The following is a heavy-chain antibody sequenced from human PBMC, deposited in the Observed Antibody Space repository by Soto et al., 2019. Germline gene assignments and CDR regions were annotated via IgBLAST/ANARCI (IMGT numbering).Heavy chain of an antibody. J-gene: IGHJ5*01. CDR2: IIPLYGTT. V-gene: IGHV1-69*06. Sequence: QVQMVQSGAEVKKPGSSVKVSCKTSGDTFSSYAISWVRQAPGQGLAWMGGIIPLYGTTYYAQNFQGRVTITADKSTSTAYMDLTSLRSEDTAVYFCARDSYCSGGSGRDGRFDSWGQGTLVTVSS. D-gene: IGHD2-15*01. CDR3: ARDSYCSGGSGRDGRFDS. CDR1: GDTFSSYA.